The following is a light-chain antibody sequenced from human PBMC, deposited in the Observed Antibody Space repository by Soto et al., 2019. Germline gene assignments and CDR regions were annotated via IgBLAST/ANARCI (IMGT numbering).Light chain of an antibody. CDR3: CSYAGTYIWI. CDR1: SSDVGGYNY. V-gene: IGLV2-14*01. CDR2: DVS. J-gene: IGLJ2*01. Sequence: QSVLTQPASVSGSPGQSITISCTGTSSDVGGYNYVSWYQQHPGKAPKLMIYDVSNRPSGVSNRFSGSKSGNTASLTISGLRADDEADYYCCSYAGTYIWIFGGGTKVTVL.